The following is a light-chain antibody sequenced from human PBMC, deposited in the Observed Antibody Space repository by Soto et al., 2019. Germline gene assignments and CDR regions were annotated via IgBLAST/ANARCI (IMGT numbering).Light chain of an antibody. CDR1: QSISANY. CDR2: GVS. Sequence: EIVLTQSPGTLSLSPGERATLSCRASQSISANYLAWYQQKPGQAPRLLIYGVSIRATGIPDRFAGSGSGPDFTLTISRLEPEDFAVYYCQQYGDSPYTFGQGTRLEIK. V-gene: IGKV3-20*01. J-gene: IGKJ5*01. CDR3: QQYGDSPYT.